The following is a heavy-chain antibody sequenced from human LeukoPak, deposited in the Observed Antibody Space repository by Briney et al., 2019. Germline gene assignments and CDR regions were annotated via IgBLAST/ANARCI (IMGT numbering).Heavy chain of an antibody. D-gene: IGHD6-13*01. J-gene: IGHJ4*02. Sequence: PGGSLRLSCAASGFTFSSYAMSWVRQAPGKGLEWVSAISGSGGSTYYADSVKGRFTISRDNFKNTLYLQMNSLRAEDTAVYYCAKDWRAVSSSWYVLGDYWGQGTLVTVSS. CDR1: GFTFSSYA. CDR3: AKDWRAVSSSWYVLGDY. CDR2: ISGSGGST. V-gene: IGHV3-23*01.